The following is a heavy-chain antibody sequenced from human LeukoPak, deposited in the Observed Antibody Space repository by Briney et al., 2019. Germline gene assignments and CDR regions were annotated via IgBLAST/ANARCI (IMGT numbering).Heavy chain of an antibody. J-gene: IGHJ3*02. V-gene: IGHV4-39*01. Sequence: SETLSLTCTVSGGSISSNSYYWDWIRQPPGKGLEWIGNIYYSGSTYYNPSLKSRVTISVDTSKNQFSLKLSSVTAADTAVYFCAHRARIQFASENYYRRHDPFDIWGQGTMVTVSS. D-gene: IGHD3-10*01. CDR2: IYYSGST. CDR1: GGSISSNSYY. CDR3: AHRARIQFASENYYRRHDPFDI.